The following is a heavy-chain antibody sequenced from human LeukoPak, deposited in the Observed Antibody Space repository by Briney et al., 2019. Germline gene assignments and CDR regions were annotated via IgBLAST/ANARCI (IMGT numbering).Heavy chain of an antibody. CDR1: GGSFSGYY. Sequence: SETLSLTCAVYGGSFSGYYWSWIRQPAGKGLEWIGRIYTSGSTNYTPSLKSRVTMSVDTSKNQFSLKLSSVTAADTAVYYCARDLSQQWLVDAFDIWGQGTMVTVSS. CDR2: IYTSGST. J-gene: IGHJ3*02. CDR3: ARDLSQQWLVDAFDI. V-gene: IGHV4-4*07. D-gene: IGHD6-19*01.